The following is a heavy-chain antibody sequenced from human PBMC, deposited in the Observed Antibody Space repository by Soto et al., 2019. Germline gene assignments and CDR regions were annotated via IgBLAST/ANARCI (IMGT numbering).Heavy chain of an antibody. D-gene: IGHD5-18*01. V-gene: IGHV3-30-3*01. CDR3: ARDPDGRGYSYGCFDY. CDR1: GFTFSSYA. Sequence: QVQLVESGGGVVQPGRSLRLSCAASGFTFSSYAMHWVRQAPGKGLEWVAVISYDGSNKYYADSVKGRFTISRDNSKNXLYLQMNSLRAEDTAVYYCARDPDGRGYSYGCFDYWGQGTLVTVSS. J-gene: IGHJ4*02. CDR2: ISYDGSNK.